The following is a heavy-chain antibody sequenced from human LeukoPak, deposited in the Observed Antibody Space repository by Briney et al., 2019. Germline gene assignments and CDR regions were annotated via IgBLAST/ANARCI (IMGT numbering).Heavy chain of an antibody. D-gene: IGHD3-10*01. CDR3: ARDGFGESFFDY. CDR1: GFTFSSYG. V-gene: IGHV3-33*01. Sequence: GGSLRLSCAASGFTFSSYGMHWVRQAPGQGLEWVAVIWYDGSNKYYADSVKGRFTISRDNSKNTLYLQMNSLRAEDTAVYYCARDGFGESFFDYWGQGTLVTVSS. CDR2: IWYDGSNK. J-gene: IGHJ4*02.